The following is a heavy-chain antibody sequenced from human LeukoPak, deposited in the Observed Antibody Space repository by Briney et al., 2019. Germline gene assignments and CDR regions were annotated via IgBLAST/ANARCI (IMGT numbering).Heavy chain of an antibody. V-gene: IGHV3-15*01. D-gene: IGHD6-19*01. CDR2: IKSKTDGGTT. CDR1: GFTFSNVW. Sequence: PGWALSLSCVASGFTFSNVWMRWVRQAPGKGLEWVGRIKSKTDGGTTDYAAPVKARFTISRDDSKNTLNLKMNSLKTEDTAVYYCAPSIAVAGSLDYWGQGSMVTVCS. CDR3: APSIAVAGSLDY. J-gene: IGHJ4*02.